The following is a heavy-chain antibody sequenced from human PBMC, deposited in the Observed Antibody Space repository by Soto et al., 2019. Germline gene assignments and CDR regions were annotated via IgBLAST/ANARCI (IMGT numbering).Heavy chain of an antibody. CDR3: ARGPTDYYDNSANYFLDY. D-gene: IGHD3-22*01. CDR2: ISTYNGNT. V-gene: IGHV1-18*01. Sequence: QVPLVQSGAEVKKPGASVKVSCKASGYTFITYGVIWVRQAPGQGLDWLGWISTYNGNTRYAERLQGRVTMTTDTTTNTAYMELRNLRSDDTAVYYCARGPTDYYDNSANYFLDYWGQGALLAVSS. CDR1: GYTFITYG. J-gene: IGHJ4*02.